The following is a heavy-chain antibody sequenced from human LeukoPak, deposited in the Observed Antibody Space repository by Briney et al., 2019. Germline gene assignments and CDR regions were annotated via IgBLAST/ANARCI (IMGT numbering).Heavy chain of an antibody. D-gene: IGHD2-2*02. CDR2: ISGSGGST. CDR1: GFTFSSYA. Sequence: GGSLRLSCAASGFTFSSYAMSWVRQAPGKGLEWVSAISGSGGSTYYADSVKGRFTISRDNSKNTLYLQMNRMRAEDTAVYYCAKDPRYCSSTSCYKDYWGQGTLVTVSS. J-gene: IGHJ4*02. V-gene: IGHV3-23*01. CDR3: AKDPRYCSSTSCYKDY.